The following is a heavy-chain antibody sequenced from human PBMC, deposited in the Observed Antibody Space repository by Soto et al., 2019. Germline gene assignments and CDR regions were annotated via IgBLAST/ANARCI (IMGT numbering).Heavy chain of an antibody. D-gene: IGHD2-15*01. Sequence: QVQLQESGPGLVKPSGTLSLTCAVSSGSISSSNWWSWVRQPPGKGLEWIGEIYHSGSTNYNPSLKSRVTISVDKSKNQFSLKLSSVTAADTAVYYCARRVGYCSGGSCYFSYMDVWGKGTTVTVSS. J-gene: IGHJ6*03. V-gene: IGHV4-4*02. CDR2: IYHSGST. CDR1: SGSISSSNW. CDR3: ARRVGYCSGGSCYFSYMDV.